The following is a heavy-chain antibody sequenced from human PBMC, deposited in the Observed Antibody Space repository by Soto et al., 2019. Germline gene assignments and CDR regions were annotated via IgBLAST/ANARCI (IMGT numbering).Heavy chain of an antibody. CDR3: VRGDCDYHHGNGYQGRH. CDR2: IKSDGSGT. CDR1: GFTFRTYW. D-gene: IGHD5-18*01. J-gene: IGHJ4*02. V-gene: IGHV3-74*01. Sequence: EVQLVESGGGLVQLGGSLRLSCEASGFTFRTYWMHWVRQAPGKGLVWVSRIKSDGSGTYYADSVEGRFTISRDNDQNTLDLKMNSLRAEDTVVYYCVRGDCDYHHGNGYQGRHWGQGTLVTVSS.